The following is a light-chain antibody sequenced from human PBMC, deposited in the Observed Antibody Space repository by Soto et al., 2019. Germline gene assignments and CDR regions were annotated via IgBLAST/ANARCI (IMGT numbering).Light chain of an antibody. Sequence: EIVVTQSPGTLSLSPGERATLSCRASQSVSSSYLAWYQQKPGQAPRLLIYGASSRATGIPYRFSGSGSGTDFTLTITRLEPEDFAVYYCQQHGSSPQTFGQGTKV. V-gene: IGKV3-20*01. CDR3: QQHGSSPQT. J-gene: IGKJ1*01. CDR1: QSVSSSY. CDR2: GAS.